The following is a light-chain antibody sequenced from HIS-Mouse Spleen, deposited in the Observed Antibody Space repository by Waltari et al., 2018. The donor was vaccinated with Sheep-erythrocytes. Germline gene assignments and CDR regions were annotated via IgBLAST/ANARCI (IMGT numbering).Light chain of an antibody. V-gene: IGLV3-10*01. Sequence: SYELTQPPSVSVSPGQTARITCSGDALPKQSAYWYRQKSGQAPVLVIYEDSKRPSGIPEGFSGSSSGTMATLTISGAQVEDEADYYCYSTDSSGNHWVFGGGTKLTVL. CDR1: ALPKQS. CDR2: EDS. J-gene: IGLJ3*02. CDR3: YSTDSSGNHWV.